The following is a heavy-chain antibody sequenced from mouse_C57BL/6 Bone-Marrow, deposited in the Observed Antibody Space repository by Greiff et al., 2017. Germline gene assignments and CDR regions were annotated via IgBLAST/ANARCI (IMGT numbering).Heavy chain of an antibody. CDR1: GYAFSSSW. J-gene: IGHJ4*01. V-gene: IGHV1-82*01. CDR3: ASGSNCALAMDY. CDR2: IYPGDGDT. Sequence: QVQLQQSGPELVKPGASVKISCKASGYAFSSSWMNWVKQRPGKGLEWIGRIYPGDGDTNYNGKFKGKVTLTADKSSSTAYMQLSSLTSEDSAVYFCASGSNCALAMDYWGQGTSVTVSA. D-gene: IGHD4-1*01.